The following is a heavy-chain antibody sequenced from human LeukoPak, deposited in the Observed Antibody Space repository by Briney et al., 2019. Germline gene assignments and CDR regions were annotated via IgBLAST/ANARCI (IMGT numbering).Heavy chain of an antibody. V-gene: IGHV4-30-4*01. CDR3: ARTPGYCSDGTCYFDY. CDR1: GGSISSGDYY. D-gene: IGHD2-15*01. J-gene: IGHJ4*02. Sequence: SETLSLTCTVSGGSISSGDYYWSWIRQPPGKGLEWIGYIYYSGSTYYNPSLKSRVTISVDTSKNQFSLKLSSVTAADTAVYYCARTPGYCSDGTCYFDYWGQGTLVTVSS. CDR2: IYYSGST.